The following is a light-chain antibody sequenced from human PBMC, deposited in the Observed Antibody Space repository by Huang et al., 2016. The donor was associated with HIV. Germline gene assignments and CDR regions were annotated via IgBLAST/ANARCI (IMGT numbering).Light chain of an antibody. V-gene: IGKV1-27*01. CDR2: AAS. J-gene: IGKJ1*01. CDR3: QKYDSAPRT. CDR1: RDISTF. Sequence: MTQSPPSLSAPIGDRVTLTCRASRDISTFLAWYPQKPGKPPRLLLYAASILHSGVPSRFSGGGSGTNCTLTISSLQPEDVANYYCQKYDSAPRTFGQGTKVEL.